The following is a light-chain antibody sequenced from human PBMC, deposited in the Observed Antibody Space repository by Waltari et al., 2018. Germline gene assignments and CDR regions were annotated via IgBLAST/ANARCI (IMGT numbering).Light chain of an antibody. V-gene: IGLV1-40*01. Sequence: QSVLTQPPSVSGAPGQGVTISCTGSSSNIGTNYGVHWYQQIPGTAPRLLINENNSRPSGVPDRFSGSKSDTSASLAITGLQAEDEGDYYCQSYDSSLSGWVFGGGTKLTVL. CDR3: QSYDSSLSGWV. J-gene: IGLJ3*02. CDR2: ENN. CDR1: SSNIGTNYG.